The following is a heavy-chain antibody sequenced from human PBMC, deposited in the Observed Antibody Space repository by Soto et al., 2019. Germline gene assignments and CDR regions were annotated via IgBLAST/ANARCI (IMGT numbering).Heavy chain of an antibody. V-gene: IGHV1-3*01. CDR2: INAGNGNT. D-gene: IGHD1-20*01. CDR3: ARDLRRITGNPYYYYGMDV. CDR1: GYTFTSYA. Sequence: ASVKVSCKASGYTFTSYAMHWLRQAPGQRLEWMGWINAGNGNTKYSQKFQGRVTITRDTSASTAYMELSSLRSEDTAVYYCARDLRRITGNPYYYYGMDVWGQGTTVTVSS. J-gene: IGHJ6*02.